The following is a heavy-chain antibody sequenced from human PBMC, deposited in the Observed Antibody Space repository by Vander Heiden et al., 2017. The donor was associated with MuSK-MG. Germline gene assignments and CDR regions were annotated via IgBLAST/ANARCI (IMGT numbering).Heavy chain of an antibody. CDR2: ISYDGSNK. CDR3: AKDYPRRARHSESSY. CDR1: EFTFSGYG. J-gene: IGHJ4*02. V-gene: IGHV3-30*18. D-gene: IGHD3-10*01. Sequence: QVQLVESGGGVVQPGRSLRLSCAASEFTFSGYGMHWVRQAPGKGLEWVAVISYDGSNKYYADSVKGRFTISRDNSKNTLYLQMNNLRAEDTAVYYCAKDYPRRARHSESSYWGQGTLVTVSS.